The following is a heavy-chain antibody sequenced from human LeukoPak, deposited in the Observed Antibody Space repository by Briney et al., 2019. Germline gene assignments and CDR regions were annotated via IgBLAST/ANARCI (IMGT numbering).Heavy chain of an antibody. J-gene: IGHJ5*02. V-gene: IGHV4-39*07. D-gene: IGHD3-22*01. CDR1: GGSISSSTYY. CDR2: IYYSGST. Sequence: SETLSLTCTVSGGSISSSTYYWGWIRQPPGKGLEWIGSIYYSGSTYYNPSLKSRVTISVDTSKNQFSLKLSSVTAADTAVYYCARVSRGYYDSSGYLGPWGQGTLVTVSS. CDR3: ARVSRGYYDSSGYLGP.